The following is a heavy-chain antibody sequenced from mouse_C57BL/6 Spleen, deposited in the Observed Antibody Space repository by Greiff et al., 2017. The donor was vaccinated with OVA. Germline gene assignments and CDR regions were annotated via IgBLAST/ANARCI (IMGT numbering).Heavy chain of an antibody. D-gene: IGHD4-1*01. J-gene: IGHJ2*01. Sequence: EVMLVESGGGLVKPGGSLKLSCAASGFTFSSYAMSWVRQTPEKRLEWVATISDGGSYTYYPDNVKGRFTISRDNAKNNLYLQMSHLKSEDTAMYYCARERRELDLDYWGQGTTLTVSS. CDR1: GFTFSSYA. V-gene: IGHV5-4*01. CDR2: ISDGGSYT. CDR3: ARERRELDLDY.